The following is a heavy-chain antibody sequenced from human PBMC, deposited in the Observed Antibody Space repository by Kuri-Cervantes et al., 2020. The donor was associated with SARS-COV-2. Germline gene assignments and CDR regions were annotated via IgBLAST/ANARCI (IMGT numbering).Heavy chain of an antibody. CDR1: GYTFTSYG. J-gene: IGHJ4*02. CDR2: ISAYNGNT. V-gene: IGHV1-18*01. D-gene: IGHD1-26*01. CDR3: ARDKGGATFDY. Sequence: GESLKISCKASGYTFTSYGISWVRQAPGQGLEWMGWISAYNGNTNYAQTLQGRVTMTTDTSTSTAYMELRSLRSDDTAVYYCARDKGGATFDYWGQGTLVTVSS.